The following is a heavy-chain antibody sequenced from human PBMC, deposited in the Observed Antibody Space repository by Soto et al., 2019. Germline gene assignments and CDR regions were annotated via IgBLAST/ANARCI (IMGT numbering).Heavy chain of an antibody. V-gene: IGHV3-30*18. CDR2: ISYDGSIK. D-gene: IGHD1-26*01. J-gene: IGHJ4*02. CDR3: AKDEGVGATLGLPSGNDY. Sequence: QVQLVESGGGVVQPGRSLRLSCAASGFTFSCCAMHSVRQAPGKGLEWVAVISYDGSIKYYADSVKGRFTISRDNSKNTLYLQMNSLRFEDTAVYFCAKDEGVGATLGLPSGNDYWGQGTLVTVSS. CDR1: GFTFSCCA.